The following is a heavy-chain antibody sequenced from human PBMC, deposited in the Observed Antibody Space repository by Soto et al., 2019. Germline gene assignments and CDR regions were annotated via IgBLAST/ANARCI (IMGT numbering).Heavy chain of an antibody. V-gene: IGHV3-23*01. J-gene: IGHJ6*04. CDR3: ARGDRGGSGSPASYYYSGLDV. CDR1: GFTFNSYA. D-gene: IGHD3-10*01. Sequence: DVQVLESGGDLVQPGGSLRLSCAASGFTFNSYAMSWVRQAPGKGLEWVSSVSAGGDMTYYSDSVKGRFTISRDNSNNALFLQMNSLRIEDTALYYCARGDRGGSGSPASYYYSGLDVWGKGTTVTVS. CDR2: VSAGGDMT.